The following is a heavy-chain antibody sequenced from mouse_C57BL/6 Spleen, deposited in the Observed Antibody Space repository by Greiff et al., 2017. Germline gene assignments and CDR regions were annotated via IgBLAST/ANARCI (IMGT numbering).Heavy chain of an antibody. D-gene: IGHD2-1*01. CDR2: IDPDNGDT. CDR1: GFNITDDY. J-gene: IGHJ2*01. V-gene: IGHV14-4*01. Sequence: EVQLQQSGAELVRPGASVKLSCTASGFNITDDYMHWVKQRPEQGLEWIGWIDPDNGDTGYASKFQGKATITADTSSNTAYLQLRSLTSEDTGVYYCTQVYYGNYFDVWGKGTTLTVSS. CDR3: TQVYYGNYFDV.